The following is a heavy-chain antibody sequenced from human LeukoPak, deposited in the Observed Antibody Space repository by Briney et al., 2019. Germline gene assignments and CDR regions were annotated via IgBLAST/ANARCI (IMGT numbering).Heavy chain of an antibody. V-gene: IGHV1-69*06. CDR3: ARVLITSANWFDP. D-gene: IGHD1-14*01. Sequence: GASVKVSCKASGGTFSSYVINWVRQAPGQGLEWMGGIIPNFGTPNYAQKFQGRVTITADKSTSTAYMELSSLRSEDTAVYYCARVLITSANWFDPWGQGTLVTVSS. CDR2: IIPNFGTP. J-gene: IGHJ5*02. CDR1: GGTFSSYV.